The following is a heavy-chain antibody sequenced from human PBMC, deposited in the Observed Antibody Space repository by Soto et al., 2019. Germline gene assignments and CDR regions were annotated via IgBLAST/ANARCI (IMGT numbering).Heavy chain of an antibody. J-gene: IGHJ6*02. CDR3: ARRITMIVVADYYYGMDV. D-gene: IGHD3-22*01. Sequence: GGSLRLSCAASGFTFSSYSMNWVRQAPGKGLEWVSYISSSSSTIYYADSVKGRFTISRDNAKNSLYLQMNSLRDEDTAVYYCARRITMIVVADYYYGMDVWGQGTTVTVSS. V-gene: IGHV3-48*02. CDR1: GFTFSSYS. CDR2: ISSSSSTI.